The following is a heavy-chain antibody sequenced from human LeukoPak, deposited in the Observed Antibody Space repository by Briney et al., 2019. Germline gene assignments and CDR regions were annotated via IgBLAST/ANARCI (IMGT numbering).Heavy chain of an antibody. CDR3: ARGGDAYYVFGGAPTKNFDS. CDR1: GFTFSSYS. CDR2: ISSSSSTI. D-gene: IGHD3-3*01. V-gene: IGHV3-48*01. Sequence: GGSLRLSCAASGFTFSSYSMNWVRQAPGKGLEWVSYISSSSSTIYYADSVKGRFTISRDNAKNSLYLQMNSLRAEDTAVYYCARGGDAYYVFGGAPTKNFDSGGRGPLVPVS. J-gene: IGHJ4*02.